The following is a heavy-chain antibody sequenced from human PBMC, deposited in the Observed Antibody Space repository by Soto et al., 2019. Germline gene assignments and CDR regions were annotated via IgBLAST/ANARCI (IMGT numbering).Heavy chain of an antibody. Sequence: QVQLVQSGAEVKKPGASVKVSCKASGYTCTSYGISWVRQAPGQGLEWIGWISAYNGNTNYAQKLQGRVTMTTDTSTSTAYMVLRSLRSDDTAVYYCARDPTRFDWLLLHYYYYGMDVWGQGTTVTVSS. D-gene: IGHD3-9*01. CDR3: ARDPTRFDWLLLHYYYYGMDV. V-gene: IGHV1-18*01. J-gene: IGHJ6*02. CDR1: GYTCTSYG. CDR2: ISAYNGNT.